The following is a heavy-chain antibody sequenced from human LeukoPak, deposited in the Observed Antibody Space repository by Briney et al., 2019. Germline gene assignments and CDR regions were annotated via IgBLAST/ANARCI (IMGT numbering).Heavy chain of an antibody. D-gene: IGHD6-19*01. CDR1: GGSVSSSGSY. CDR2: IYYSGST. J-gene: IGHJ4*01. Sequence: SETLSLTCTVSGGSVSSSGSYWSWIRQPPGKGLEWFAYIYYSGSTTYNPSLKSRVIISVDTSKNQFSLKLTSVTVADTAVYFCARVKAVAGTLPHLLDYWGQGTLVTVSS. CDR3: ARVKAVAGTLPHLLDY. V-gene: IGHV4-61*08.